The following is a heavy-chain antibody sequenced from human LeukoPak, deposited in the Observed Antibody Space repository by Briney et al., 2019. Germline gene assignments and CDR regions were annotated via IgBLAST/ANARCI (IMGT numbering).Heavy chain of an antibody. Sequence: GGSLRLSCAASGFTFSSYSMNWVRQAPGKGLEWVSSISSSSSYIYYADSVKGRFTISRDNAKHSLYLQMNSLRAEDTAVYYCARVSIAAAGLFDYWGQGTLVTVSS. CDR2: ISSSSSYI. J-gene: IGHJ4*02. CDR1: GFTFSSYS. CDR3: ARVSIAAAGLFDY. D-gene: IGHD6-13*01. V-gene: IGHV3-21*01.